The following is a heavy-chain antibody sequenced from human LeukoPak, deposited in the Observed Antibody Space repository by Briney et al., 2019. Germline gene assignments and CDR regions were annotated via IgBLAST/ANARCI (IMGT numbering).Heavy chain of an antibody. Sequence: GGSLRLSCAASGFTFDDYGMSWVRQAPGKGLEWVSGISWNSGSIGYADSVKGRFTISGDNAKNSLYLQMNSLRAEDTALYYCAKEIDSGRLFDYWGQGTLVTVSS. CDR3: AKEIDSGRLFDY. CDR1: GFTFDDYG. CDR2: ISWNSGSI. J-gene: IGHJ4*02. V-gene: IGHV3-9*01. D-gene: IGHD1-26*01.